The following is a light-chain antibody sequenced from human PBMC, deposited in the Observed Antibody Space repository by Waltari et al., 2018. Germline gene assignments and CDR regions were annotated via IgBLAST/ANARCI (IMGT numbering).Light chain of an antibody. V-gene: IGLV1-44*01. Sequence: QSVVTQPPSASGTPGQRVTISCSGSNSNIGSNSVNWYQHLPGAAPTLPIYGVRPRPAGVPDRFSGSRSDTSASLSISGLQSEDEADYSCATSDDGLPGWVFGGGTKLTVV. CDR3: ATSDDGLPGWV. CDR1: NSNIGSNS. CDR2: GVR. J-gene: IGLJ3*02.